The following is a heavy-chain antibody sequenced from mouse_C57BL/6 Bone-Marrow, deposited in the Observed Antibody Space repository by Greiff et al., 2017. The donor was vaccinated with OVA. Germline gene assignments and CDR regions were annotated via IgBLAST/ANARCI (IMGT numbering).Heavy chain of an antibody. CDR1: GYTFTSYW. CDR3: ARGGWLLRFYFDY. Sequence: VQLQQPGTELVKPGASVKLSCKASGYTFTSYWMHWVKQRPGQGLEWIGNIKPSNGGTNYNEKFKSKATLTVDKSSSTAYMQLSSLTSEDSAVYYCARGGWLLRFYFDYWGQGTTLTVSS. D-gene: IGHD2-3*01. J-gene: IGHJ2*01. CDR2: IKPSNGGT. V-gene: IGHV1-53*01.